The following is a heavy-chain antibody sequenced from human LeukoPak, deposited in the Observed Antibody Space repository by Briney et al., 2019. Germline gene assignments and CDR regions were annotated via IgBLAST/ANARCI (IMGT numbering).Heavy chain of an antibody. Sequence: ASVKVSCRASGYTFSSYDINWVRQATGQGLEWMGWMNPNSGNTAYSQKFQGRVTMTRNTSISTAFMELSSLRSEDTAVYYCARSRAPSGTDCTNWGQGTLVTVSS. J-gene: IGHJ4*02. V-gene: IGHV1-8*01. D-gene: IGHD6-13*01. CDR3: ARSRAPSGTDCTN. CDR2: MNPNSGNT. CDR1: GYTFSSYD.